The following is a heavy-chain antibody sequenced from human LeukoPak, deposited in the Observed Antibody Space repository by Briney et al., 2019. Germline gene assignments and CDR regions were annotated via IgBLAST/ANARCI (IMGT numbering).Heavy chain of an antibody. CDR2: IYTSGST. CDR3: ARDRMYYYGSGSHTPSGSKTNNWFDP. Sequence: SSETLSLTCTVSGVSISSYYWSWIRQPPGKGLEWIGYIYTSGSTNYNPSLKSRVTISVDTSKNQFSLKLSSVTAADTAVYYCARDRMYYYGSGSHTPSGSKTNNWFDPWGQGTLVTVSS. J-gene: IGHJ5*02. V-gene: IGHV4-4*09. D-gene: IGHD3-10*01. CDR1: GVSISSYY.